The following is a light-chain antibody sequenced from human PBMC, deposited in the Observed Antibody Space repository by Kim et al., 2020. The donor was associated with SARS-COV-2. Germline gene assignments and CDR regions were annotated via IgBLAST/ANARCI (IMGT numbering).Light chain of an antibody. V-gene: IGLV1-44*01. J-gene: IGLJ3*02. CDR2: SNN. Sequence: ELTQPPSASGTPGQRVTISCSGSSSNIGSDTVNWYQQLPGTAPKLLIHSNNERPSGVPDRFSGSKSGTSASLAISGLQSEDEADYYCAVWDDILNGWMFGGGTQLTVL. CDR3: AVWDDILNGWM. CDR1: SSNIGSDT.